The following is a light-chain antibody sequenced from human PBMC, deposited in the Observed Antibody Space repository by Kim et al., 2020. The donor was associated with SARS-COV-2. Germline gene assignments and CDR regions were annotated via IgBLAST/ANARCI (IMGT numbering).Light chain of an antibody. V-gene: IGKV3-15*01. CDR1: QSVSSN. CDR2: GAS. J-gene: IGKJ2*01. CDR3: QQNNNLNPYT. Sequence: EIVMTQSPATLSVSPGKRATLSCRASQSVSSNLAWYQQKPGKAPSLLIYGASTMATGIPARFSGSGSGTEFTLTISSLQSEDFAVYYCQQNNNLNPYTFGLGTKLEI.